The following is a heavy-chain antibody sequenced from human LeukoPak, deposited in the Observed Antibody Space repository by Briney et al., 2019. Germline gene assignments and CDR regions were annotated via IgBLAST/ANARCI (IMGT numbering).Heavy chain of an antibody. J-gene: IGHJ4*02. CDR2: IYYSGST. CDR3: ARVPRTYSSGWSGALTGYFDY. Sequence: SETLSLTCTVPGGSISSYYWSWIRQPPGKGLEWIGYIYYSGSTNYNPSLKSRVTISVDTSKNQFSLKLSSVTAADTAVYYCARVPRTYSSGWSGALTGYFDYWGQGTLVTVSS. CDR1: GGSISSYY. D-gene: IGHD6-19*01. V-gene: IGHV4-59*01.